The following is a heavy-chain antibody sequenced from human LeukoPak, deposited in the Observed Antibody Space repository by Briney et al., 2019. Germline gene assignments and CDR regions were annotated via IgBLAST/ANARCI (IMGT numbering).Heavy chain of an antibody. CDR1: GYTFTSYG. Sequence: ASVKVSCKASGYTFTSYGISWVRQAPGQALEGMVWISAYNGNTNYAQKLQGRLTMTTDTSTSTAYMELRSLRSDDTAVYYCARGYCSSTSCLISWFDPWGQGTLVTVSS. CDR3: ARGYCSSTSCLISWFDP. J-gene: IGHJ5*02. D-gene: IGHD2-2*01. CDR2: ISAYNGNT. V-gene: IGHV1-18*01.